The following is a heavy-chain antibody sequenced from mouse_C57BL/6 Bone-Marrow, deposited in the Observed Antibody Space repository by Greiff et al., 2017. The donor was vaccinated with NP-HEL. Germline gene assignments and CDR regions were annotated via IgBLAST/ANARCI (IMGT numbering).Heavy chain of an antibody. V-gene: IGHV1-50*01. CDR1: GYTFTSYW. CDR2: IDPSDSYT. Sequence: QVQLQQPGAELVKPGASVKLSCKASGYTFTSYWMQWVKQRPGQGLEWIGEIDPSDSYTNYNQKFKGKATLTVDTSSSTAYMQLSSLTSEDSAVYYCARRGNYYAIDYWGQGTSVTVSS. CDR3: ARRGNYYAIDY. J-gene: IGHJ4*01.